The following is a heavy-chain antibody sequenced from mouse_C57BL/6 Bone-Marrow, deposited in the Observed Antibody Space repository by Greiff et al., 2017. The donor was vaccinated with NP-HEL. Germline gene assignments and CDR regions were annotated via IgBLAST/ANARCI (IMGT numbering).Heavy chain of an antibody. CDR3: AREDYFYYAMDY. J-gene: IGHJ4*01. CDR1: GFTFSDYY. D-gene: IGHD2-13*01. V-gene: IGHV5-16*01. Sequence: EVKLMESEGGLVQPGSSMKLSCTASGFTFSDYYMAWVRQVPEKGLEWVANINYDGSSTYYLDSLKSRFIISRDNAKNILYLQMSSLKSEDTATYYCAREDYFYYAMDYWGQGTSDTVSS. CDR2: INYDGSST.